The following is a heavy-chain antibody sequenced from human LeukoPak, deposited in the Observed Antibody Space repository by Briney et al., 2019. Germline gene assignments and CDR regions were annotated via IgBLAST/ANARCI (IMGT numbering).Heavy chain of an antibody. CDR3: ARGLYDSSGYYRGFGY. D-gene: IGHD3-22*01. J-gene: IGHJ4*02. CDR1: GGTFSSYA. V-gene: IGHV1-69*05. Sequence: SVKLSCKASGGTFSSYAISWVRQAPGQGLEWMGRIIPIFGTANHAQKFQGRVTITTDESTSTAYMELSSLRSEDTAVYYCARGLYDSSGYYRGFGYWGQGTLVSVSS. CDR2: IIPIFGTA.